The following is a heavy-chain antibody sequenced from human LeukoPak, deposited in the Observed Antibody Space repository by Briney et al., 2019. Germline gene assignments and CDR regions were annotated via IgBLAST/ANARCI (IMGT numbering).Heavy chain of an antibody. CDR2: IYYSGST. CDR1: GGSISSSSYY. Sequence: PSETLSHTCTVSGGSISSSSYYWGWIRQPPGKGLEWIGSIYYSGSTYYNPSLKSRDTISVDTSKNQFSLKLSSVTAADTAVYYCARTRYYDILTGYYPIDYWGQGTLVTVSS. J-gene: IGHJ4*02. CDR3: ARTRYYDILTGYYPIDY. V-gene: IGHV4-39*01. D-gene: IGHD3-9*01.